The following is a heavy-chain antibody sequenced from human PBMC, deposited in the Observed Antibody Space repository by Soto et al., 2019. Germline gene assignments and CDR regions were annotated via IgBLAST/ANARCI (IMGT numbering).Heavy chain of an antibody. V-gene: IGHV3-23*01. CDR2: ISGSGGST. D-gene: IGHD3-10*01. CDR3: AKAELLWFGELLNDAFDI. Sequence: PGGSLRLSCAASGFTFSSYAMSWVRRAPGKGLEWVSAISGSGGSTYYADSVKGRFTISRDNSKNTLYLQMNSLRAEDTAVYYCAKAELLWFGELLNDAFDIWGQGTMVTVSS. CDR1: GFTFSSYA. J-gene: IGHJ3*02.